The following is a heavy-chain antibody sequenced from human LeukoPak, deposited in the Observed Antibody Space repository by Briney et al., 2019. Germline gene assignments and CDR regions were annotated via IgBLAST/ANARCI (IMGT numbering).Heavy chain of an antibody. CDR3: ARAMYSYGFYFDY. CDR1: AGSISSGAYY. D-gene: IGHD5-18*01. J-gene: IGHJ4*02. CDR2: IFYSGNT. V-gene: IGHV4-30-4*01. Sequence: SETLSLTCTVSAGSISSGAYYWTWIRQPPGKGLEWIGYIFYSGNTYYNPSLKSRVTISVDTSKNQFSLKLSSVTAADTAVYYCARAMYSYGFYFDYWGQGSLVTVSS.